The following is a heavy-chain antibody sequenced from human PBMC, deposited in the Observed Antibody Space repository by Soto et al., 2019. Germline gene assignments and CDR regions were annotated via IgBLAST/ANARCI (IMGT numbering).Heavy chain of an antibody. J-gene: IGHJ2*01. V-gene: IGHV3-7*03. CDR1: GFTFSTYY. Sequence: EVQLVESGGDLVQPGGSLRLSCEAFGFTFSTYYMTWFRRAPGKGLEWVANIRQDGNEIYYLDSVRGRFTISRDNARNSLFLQMSGLRAADTAVYYWARVGGAWYSDLWGRGPLVTVSS. CDR2: IRQDGNEI. CDR3: ARVGGAWYSDL. D-gene: IGHD3-10*01.